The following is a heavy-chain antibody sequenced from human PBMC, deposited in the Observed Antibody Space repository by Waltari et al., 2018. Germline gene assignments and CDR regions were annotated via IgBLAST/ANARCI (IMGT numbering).Heavy chain of an antibody. D-gene: IGHD2-15*01. J-gene: IGHJ4*02. V-gene: IGHV1-69*01. CDR3: ARVRDYCSGGSCYLAFGY. CDR2: IIPILGTA. Sequence: QVQLVQSGAEVKKPGSSVKVSCKASGGTFSSYAISWVRQAPGQGLEWMGGIIPILGTANYTQKCQGRVTSTADESTSTAYMELSSLGSEDTAVYYCARVRDYCSGGSCYLAFGYWGQGTLVTVSS. CDR1: GGTFSSYA.